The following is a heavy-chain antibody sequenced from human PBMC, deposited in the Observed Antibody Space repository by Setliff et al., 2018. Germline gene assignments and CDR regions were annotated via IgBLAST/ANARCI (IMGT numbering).Heavy chain of an antibody. J-gene: IGHJ6*03. Sequence: PSETLSLTCTVSGGSISSYYWSWIRQPPGKGLEWIGSIYYTGDPYYNPSLKSRVTMSVDTSRNQLSLKLTSVTAADTAVYYCARHVGSRSRGYNYYYYYMDVWGKGTTVTVSS. D-gene: IGHD3-10*01. CDR2: IYYTGDP. V-gene: IGHV4-59*04. CDR1: GGSISSYY. CDR3: ARHVGSRSRGYNYYYYYMDV.